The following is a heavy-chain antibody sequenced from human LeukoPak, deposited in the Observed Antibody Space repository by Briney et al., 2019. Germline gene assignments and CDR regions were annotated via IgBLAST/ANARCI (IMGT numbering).Heavy chain of an antibody. Sequence: GGSLRLSCAASGFTVSSNYMSWVRQAPGKGLEWVSVIYSGGSTYYADSVKGRFTISRDNSKNTLYLQMNSLRAEDTAVYYCAKDLRGLRELLLGIPYGAFDIWGQGTMVTVSS. V-gene: IGHV3-53*01. D-gene: IGHD1-26*01. CDR2: IYSGGST. CDR1: GFTVSSNY. J-gene: IGHJ3*02. CDR3: AKDLRGLRELLLGIPYGAFDI.